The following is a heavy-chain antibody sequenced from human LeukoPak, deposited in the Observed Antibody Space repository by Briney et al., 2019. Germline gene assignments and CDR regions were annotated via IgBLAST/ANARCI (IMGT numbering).Heavy chain of an antibody. V-gene: IGHV3-23*01. CDR2: FSGFNT. CDR1: GLAFRNSA. Sequence: GWSLRLSCTTSGLAFRNSAMNWVGHAPGKRPEWVSGFSGFNTYYADSVKGRFTIFRDNSKNVLYLQMDRLRAEDTAVYSCAKDVCTSPRCLLYFDSWGQGTLVTVSS. D-gene: IGHD2-8*01. J-gene: IGHJ4*02. CDR3: AKDVCTSPRCLLYFDS.